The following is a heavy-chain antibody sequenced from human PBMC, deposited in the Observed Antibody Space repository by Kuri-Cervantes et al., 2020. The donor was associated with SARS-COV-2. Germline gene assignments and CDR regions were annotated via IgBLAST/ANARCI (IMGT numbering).Heavy chain of an antibody. D-gene: IGHD6-13*01. CDR2: IRSKANSYAT. Sequence: GGSLRLSCAASGFTFSDYYMSWVRQASGKGLEWVGRIRSKANSYATAYAASVKGRFTISRDDSKNTAYLQMNSLKTEDTAVYYCTRQAGGSSWYPDYYYYYYMDVWGKGTTVTVSS. V-gene: IGHV3-73*01. CDR3: TRQAGGSSWYPDYYYYYYMDV. J-gene: IGHJ6*03. CDR1: GFTFSDYY.